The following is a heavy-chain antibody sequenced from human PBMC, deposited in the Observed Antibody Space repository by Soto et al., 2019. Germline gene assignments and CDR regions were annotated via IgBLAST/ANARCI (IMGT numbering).Heavy chain of an antibody. CDR2: IAYGGSI. J-gene: IGHJ4*02. Sequence: PSETLSLTCTVSGASITNDDFFLICVRQHPDKGLEWLAYIAYGGSIYYNPSLRSRLSVSIDKSKSQFSLNVRSVTAADTAVYFCAKMERTQLWLLVQNWGQGLPVTVS. CDR3: AKMERTQLWLLVQN. V-gene: IGHV4-31*03. CDR1: GASITNDDFF. D-gene: IGHD5-18*01.